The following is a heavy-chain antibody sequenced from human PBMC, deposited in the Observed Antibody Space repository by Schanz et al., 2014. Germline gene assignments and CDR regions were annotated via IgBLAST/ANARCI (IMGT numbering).Heavy chain of an antibody. CDR3: ARGRGSVTTSGDSPPTGWLDP. D-gene: IGHD1-1*01. CDR1: NDYVTSYY. J-gene: IGHJ5*02. CDR2: IYFNGDT. V-gene: IGHV4-59*02. Sequence: QLQLQESGPGLVKPSETLSLTCTVSNDYVTSYYWGWVRQPPGGGLEWIGYIYFNGDTNYNSSLKSRLSISVDRARNQLSLTLNSVTAADTAVYFCARGRGSVTTSGDSPPTGWLDPWGRGTLVTVSS.